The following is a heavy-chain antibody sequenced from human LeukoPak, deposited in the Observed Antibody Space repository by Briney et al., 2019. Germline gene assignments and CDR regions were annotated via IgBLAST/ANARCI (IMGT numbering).Heavy chain of an antibody. CDR1: GGSISSYY. V-gene: IGHV4-59*12. J-gene: IGHJ5*02. D-gene: IGHD2-2*01. Sequence: SETLSLTCTVSGGSISSYYWSWIRQPPGKGLEWIGYIYYSGSTNYNPSLKSRVTISVDTSKNQFSLKLSSVTAADTAVYYCARFAPIVVVPAAMSWFDPWGQGTLVTVSS. CDR3: ARFAPIVVVPAAMSWFDP. CDR2: IYYSGST.